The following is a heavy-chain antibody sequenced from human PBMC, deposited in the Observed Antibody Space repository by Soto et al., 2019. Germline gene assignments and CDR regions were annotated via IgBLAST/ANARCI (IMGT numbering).Heavy chain of an antibody. Sequence: SETLSLTCSVSGGSISSSSYYWGWIRQPPGKGLEWIGSIYYSGSIYYNPSLKSRVTISVDTSKNQFSLNLSSVTAADTAVYYCAHRNSGYDHFDYWGQGTLVTVSS. CDR3: AHRNSGYDHFDY. J-gene: IGHJ4*02. CDR2: IYYSGSI. D-gene: IGHD5-12*01. V-gene: IGHV4-39*07. CDR1: GGSISSSSYY.